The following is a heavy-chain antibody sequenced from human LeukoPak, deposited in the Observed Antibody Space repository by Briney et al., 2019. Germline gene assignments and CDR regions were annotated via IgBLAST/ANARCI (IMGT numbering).Heavy chain of an antibody. V-gene: IGHV3-23*01. CDR2: ISGSGGST. CDR3: AKDRPRYSSSWYYYYGMDV. Sequence: PGGSLRLSCAASGFTFSSYAMSWVRQAPGKGLERVSAISGSGGSTYYADSVKGRFTISRDNSKNTLYLQMNSLRAEDTAVYYCAKDRPRYSSSWYYYYGMDVWGQGTTVTVSS. CDR1: GFTFSSYA. D-gene: IGHD6-13*01. J-gene: IGHJ6*02.